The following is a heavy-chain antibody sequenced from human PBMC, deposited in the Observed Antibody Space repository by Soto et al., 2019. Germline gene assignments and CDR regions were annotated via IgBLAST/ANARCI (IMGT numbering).Heavy chain of an antibody. J-gene: IGHJ4*02. Sequence: EVQLVESGGGLGQPGGSLRLSCVVSGFTFSTSSMNWVRQAPGKGLEWVSYISSSSNTIYADSVKGRFTISRDNAKNSLYLQMNRLRHEDTAVYYCARVIWSGYLTSDYWGQGTLVTVSS. V-gene: IGHV3-48*02. CDR1: GFTFSTSS. CDR2: ISSSSNTI. CDR3: ARVIWSGYLTSDY. D-gene: IGHD3-3*01.